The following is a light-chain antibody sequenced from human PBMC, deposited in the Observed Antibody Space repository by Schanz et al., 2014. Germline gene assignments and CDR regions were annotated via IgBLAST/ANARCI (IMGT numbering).Light chain of an antibody. Sequence: DIQMTQSPSSLSASVGDRVTITCRASQTISIYLNWYQQKAGKAPKLLIYAASSLQSGVPSRFSGSGSGTHFTLTISSLQPEDFATYYCQQAQQAKSFPRTFGQGTKVEIK. CDR3: QQAQQAKSFPRT. J-gene: IGKJ1*01. CDR1: QTISIY. CDR2: AAS. V-gene: IGKV1-39*01.